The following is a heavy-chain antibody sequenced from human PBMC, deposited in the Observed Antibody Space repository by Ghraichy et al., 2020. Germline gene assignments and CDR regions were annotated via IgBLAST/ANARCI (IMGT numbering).Heavy chain of an antibody. CDR3: KVARDGYNFDG. D-gene: IGHD5-24*01. CDR1: GFTFSTYW. Sequence: LTCAASGFTFSTYWMSWVRQAPGKGLEWVASIKQDGSDKYYVDSVKGRFTISRDNAKNSLYLQMNSLRAEDSALYYCKVARDGYNFDGWGQGTMVTVSS. V-gene: IGHV3-7*01. J-gene: IGHJ3*01. CDR2: IKQDGSDK.